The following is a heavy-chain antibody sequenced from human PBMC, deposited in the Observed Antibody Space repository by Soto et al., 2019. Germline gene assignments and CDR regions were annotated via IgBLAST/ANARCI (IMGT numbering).Heavy chain of an antibody. J-gene: IGHJ1*01. CDR2: ISGSGGST. CDR1: GFTFSSYA. V-gene: IGHV3-23*01. Sequence: GGSLRLSCAASGFTFSSYAMSWVRQAPGKGLEWVSAISGSGGSTYYADSVKGRFTISRDNSKNTLYLQMNSLRAEDTAVYYCARDLGSSWYPEYFQHWGQGTLVTVSS. CDR3: ARDLGSSWYPEYFQH. D-gene: IGHD6-13*01.